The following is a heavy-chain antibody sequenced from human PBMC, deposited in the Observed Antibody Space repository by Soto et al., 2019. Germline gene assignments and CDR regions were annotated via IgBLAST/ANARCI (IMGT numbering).Heavy chain of an antibody. CDR3: ARHYCSSTSCHFDY. D-gene: IGHD2-2*01. Sequence: SETLSLTCTVSGGSISSSSYYWGWIRQPPGKGLEWIGSIYYSGSTYYNPSLKSRVTISVDTSKNQFSLKLSSVTAADTAVYYCARHYCSSTSCHFDYWGQGTLVTVSS. J-gene: IGHJ4*02. V-gene: IGHV4-39*01. CDR2: IYYSGST. CDR1: GGSISSSSYY.